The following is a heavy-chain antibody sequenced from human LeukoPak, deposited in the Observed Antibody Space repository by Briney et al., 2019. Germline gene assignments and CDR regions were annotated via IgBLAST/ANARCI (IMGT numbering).Heavy chain of an antibody. V-gene: IGHV4-31*03. CDR2: IYYSGST. CDR3: ARVEAHYYYGMDV. D-gene: IGHD3-3*01. CDR1: GGSISGGGYY. Sequence: SETLSLTCTVSGGSISGGGYYWSWIRQHPGNGLEWIGYIYYSGSTYYNPSLKSRVTISVDTSKNQFSLKLSSVTAADTAVYYCARVEAHYYYGMDVWGQGTTVTVSS. J-gene: IGHJ6*02.